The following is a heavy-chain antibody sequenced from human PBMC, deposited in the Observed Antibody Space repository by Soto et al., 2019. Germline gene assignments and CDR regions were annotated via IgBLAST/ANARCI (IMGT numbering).Heavy chain of an antibody. Sequence: GASVKVSCKASGGTFSSYSISWVRHAPGQGLEWMGGIIPIFGTANYAQKFQGRVTITADESTSTAYMELSSLRSEDTAVYYCASSSTSSYYYGMDVWGQGTTVTVSS. CDR1: GGTFSSYS. D-gene: IGHD2-2*01. V-gene: IGHV1-69*13. CDR2: IIPIFGTA. CDR3: ASSSTSSYYYGMDV. J-gene: IGHJ6*02.